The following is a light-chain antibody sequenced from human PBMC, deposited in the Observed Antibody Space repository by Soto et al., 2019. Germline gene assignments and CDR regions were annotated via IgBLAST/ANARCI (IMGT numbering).Light chain of an antibody. CDR1: QSISSW. Sequence: DIQMTQSPSILSASVGDRVTITCRASQSISSWLAWYQQKPGKAPKLLIYKASSLESGVPSRFSGSGSGTEFTLTICSLQPDDFATYYCQQYNSYPYTFGQGTKLEIK. CDR3: QQYNSYPYT. V-gene: IGKV1-5*03. J-gene: IGKJ2*01. CDR2: KAS.